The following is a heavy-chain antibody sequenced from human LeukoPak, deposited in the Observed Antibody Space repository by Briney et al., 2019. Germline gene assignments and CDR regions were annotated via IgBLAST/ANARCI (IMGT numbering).Heavy chain of an antibody. CDR1: GFTFSSSA. CDR2: ITGSGDST. J-gene: IGHJ4*02. V-gene: IGHV3-23*01. Sequence: GGSLRLSCVASGFTFSSSAMNWVRQAPGKGLEWVSTITGSGDSTYYTDSVKGRFTISSDTSKNTLYLQMNSLRAEDTAIYYCAKHLIYGSGSSSYFNYWSQGTLVTVSS. D-gene: IGHD3-10*01. CDR3: AKHLIYGSGSSSYFNY.